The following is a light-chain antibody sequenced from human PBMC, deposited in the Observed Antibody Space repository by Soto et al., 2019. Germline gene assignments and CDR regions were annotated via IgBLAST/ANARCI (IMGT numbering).Light chain of an antibody. CDR1: QSFRGL. Sequence: EVVLTQSPVTLSLSPGERATLSCRASQSFRGLLAWYQQKPGQAPSLLIYDAYNRATGIPPRFSGSGSGTDFTLTSSSLEPEDSAVYYCQQRHMWPITFGQGTRLEIK. J-gene: IGKJ5*01. CDR3: QQRHMWPIT. CDR2: DAY. V-gene: IGKV3-11*01.